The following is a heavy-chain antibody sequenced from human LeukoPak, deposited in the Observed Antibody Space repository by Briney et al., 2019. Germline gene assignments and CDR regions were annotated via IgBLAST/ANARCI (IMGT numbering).Heavy chain of an antibody. V-gene: IGHV3-33*01. CDR2: IWYGGSNK. J-gene: IGHJ4*02. Sequence: PGRSLRLSCAASGFTFSSYGMHWVRQAPGKGLEWVAVIWYGGSNKYYADSVKGRFTISRDNSKNTLYLQMNSLRVEDTAVYYCARGTVTAPFDYWGQGTLVTVSS. D-gene: IGHD4-17*01. CDR3: ARGTVTAPFDY. CDR1: GFTFSSYG.